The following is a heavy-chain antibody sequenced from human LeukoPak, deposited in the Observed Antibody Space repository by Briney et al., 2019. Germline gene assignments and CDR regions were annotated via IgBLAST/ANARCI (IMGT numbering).Heavy chain of an antibody. Sequence: KSSETLSLTCTVSGGSISSYYWSWIRQPPGKGLEWIGYIYYSGSTNYNPSLKSRVTISVDTSKNQFSLKLSSVTAADTAVYYCARGRQAAAVGYWGQGTLVTVSS. D-gene: IGHD6-13*01. CDR1: GGSISSYY. CDR2: IYYSGST. CDR3: ARGRQAAAVGY. V-gene: IGHV4-59*01. J-gene: IGHJ4*02.